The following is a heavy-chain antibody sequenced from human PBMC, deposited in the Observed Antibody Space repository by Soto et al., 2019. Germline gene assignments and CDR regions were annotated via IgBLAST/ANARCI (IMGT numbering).Heavy chain of an antibody. V-gene: IGHV5-10-1*01. CDR3: ARQIYGSDTGPNFHDYFDS. CDR1: GYSFAGYW. D-gene: IGHD2-8*02. J-gene: IGHJ4*02. CDR2: IDPSDSQT. Sequence: GESLKISCKGSGYSFAGYWITWVRQKPGKGLEWMGRIDPSDSQTYYSPSFRGHVTISATKSITTVFLQWSSLRASDTAMYYCARQIYGSDTGPNFHDYFDSWGQGTPVTVSS.